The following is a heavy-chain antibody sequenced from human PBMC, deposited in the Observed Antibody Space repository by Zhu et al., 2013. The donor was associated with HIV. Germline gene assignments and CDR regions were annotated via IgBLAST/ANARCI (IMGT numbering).Heavy chain of an antibody. V-gene: IGHV1-18*01. Sequence: QVQLVQSGAEVKKPGASVKVSCKASGYTFTSYGISWVRQAPGQGLEWMGWISAYNGNTNYAQKLQGRVTMTTDTSTSTAYMELRSLRSDDTAVYYCARESSGPDEDYYDSSGYYDYWGQGTLVTVSS. D-gene: IGHD3-22*01. CDR1: GYTFTSYG. CDR2: ISAYNGNT. J-gene: IGHJ4*02. CDR3: ARESSGPDEDYYDSSGYYDY.